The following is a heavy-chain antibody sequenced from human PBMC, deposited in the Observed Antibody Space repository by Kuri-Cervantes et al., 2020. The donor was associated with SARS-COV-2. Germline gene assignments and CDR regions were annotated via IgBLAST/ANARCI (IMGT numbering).Heavy chain of an antibody. CDR3: ARGELGISNYYYYMDV. CDR1: GYTFTSYY. Sequence: AAVNVSCKASGYTFTSYYMHWVRQAPGQGLEWMGIINPSGGSTSYAQKFQGRVTMTRDTSTSTVYMELSSLRSEDTAVYYCARGELGISNYYYYMDVWGKGTTVTVSS. V-gene: IGHV1-46*01. CDR2: INPSGGST. J-gene: IGHJ6*03. D-gene: IGHD7-27*01.